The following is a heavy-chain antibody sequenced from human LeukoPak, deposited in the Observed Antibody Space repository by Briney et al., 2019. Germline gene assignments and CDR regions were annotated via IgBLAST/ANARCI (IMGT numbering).Heavy chain of an antibody. Sequence: QSGGSLRLSCAASGFTFSSYEMNWVRQAPGKGLEWVSYISSSGSTIYYADSVKGRFTISRDNAKNSLYLQMNSLRAEDTAVYYCATQRYGDYEVWNYYYMDVWGKGTTVTISS. CDR2: ISSSGSTI. V-gene: IGHV3-48*03. J-gene: IGHJ6*03. CDR3: ATQRYGDYEVWNYYYMDV. CDR1: GFTFSSYE. D-gene: IGHD4-17*01.